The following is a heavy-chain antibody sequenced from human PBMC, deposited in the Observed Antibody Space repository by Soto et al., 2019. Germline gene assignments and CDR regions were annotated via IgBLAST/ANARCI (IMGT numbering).Heavy chain of an antibody. CDR3: ATEVDYSEYFQH. J-gene: IGHJ1*01. D-gene: IGHD4-17*01. V-gene: IGHV1-24*01. CDR2: FDPEDGET. CDR1: GYTLTELS. Sequence: ASVKVSCKVSGYTLTELSMHWVRQAPGKGLEWMGGFDPEDGETIYAQKFQGRVTMTEDTSTDTAYMELSSLRSEDTAVYYCATEVDYSEYFQHWGQGTLVTVSS.